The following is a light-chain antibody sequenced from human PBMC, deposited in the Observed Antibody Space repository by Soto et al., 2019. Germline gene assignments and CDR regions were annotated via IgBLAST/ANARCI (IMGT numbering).Light chain of an antibody. Sequence: DIQMTQSPSTLSASVGDRVTITCRASQSISSWLAWYQQKPGKAPKLLIYKASSLESGVPSRFSGSGSGTEFTLTIISLQPDDVATYYCQQYNSYWTFGQGTKVEIK. V-gene: IGKV1-5*03. CDR3: QQYNSYWT. CDR1: QSISSW. J-gene: IGKJ1*01. CDR2: KAS.